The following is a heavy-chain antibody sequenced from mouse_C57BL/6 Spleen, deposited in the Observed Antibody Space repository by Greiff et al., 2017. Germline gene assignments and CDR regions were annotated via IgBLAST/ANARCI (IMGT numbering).Heavy chain of an antibody. CDR2: IYPGSGNT. CDR3: ARDLDSSGYLYYFDY. J-gene: IGHJ2*01. D-gene: IGHD3-2*02. CDR1: GYSFTSYY. V-gene: IGHV1-66*01. Sequence: VQLQQSGPELVKPGASVKISCKASGYSFTSYYIHWVKQRPGQGLEWIGWIYPGSGNTKYNEKFKGKATLTADTSSSTAYMQLSSLTSEDSAVYYCARDLDSSGYLYYFDYWGQGTTLTVSS.